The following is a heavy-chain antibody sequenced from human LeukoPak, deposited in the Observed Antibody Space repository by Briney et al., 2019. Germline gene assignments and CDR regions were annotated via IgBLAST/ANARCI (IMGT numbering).Heavy chain of an antibody. CDR1: GFTFSSYS. CDR3: AKDRGTISDY. Sequence: GGSLRLSCAASGFTFSSYSMNWVRQAPGKGLEWVSAISGSGDSTYYADSVKGRLTISRDNSKNTLYLQMNSLRVEDTAVYYCAKDRGTISDYWGQGTLVTVSS. D-gene: IGHD4/OR15-4a*01. CDR2: ISGSGDST. J-gene: IGHJ4*02. V-gene: IGHV3-23*01.